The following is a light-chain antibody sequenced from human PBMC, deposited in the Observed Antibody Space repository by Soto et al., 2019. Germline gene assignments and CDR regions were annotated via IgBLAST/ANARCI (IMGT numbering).Light chain of an antibody. CDR2: EVT. J-gene: IGLJ2*01. CDR3: SSYTSSSAPHVV. Sequence: QSALTQPASVSGSPVQSITISCTGTSSDVGGYYYVSWYQHHPGKAPKLIIYEVTNRPSGVSSRFSGSNSGNTASLIISGLQAEDEAEYYCSSYTSSSAPHVVFGGGTQLTVL. V-gene: IGLV2-14*01. CDR1: SSDVGGYYY.